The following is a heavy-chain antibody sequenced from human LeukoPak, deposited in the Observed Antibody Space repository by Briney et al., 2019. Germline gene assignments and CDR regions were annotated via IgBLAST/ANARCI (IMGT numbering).Heavy chain of an antibody. D-gene: IGHD3-10*01. Sequence: PGGSLSLSCAASGFTFSSYAMSWVRQAPGEGVEWVSAISGSGGSTYYADSVKGRFTISRDNSKNTLYLQMNSLRAEDTAVYYCAKDVTTMVRGVIITCWGQGTLVTVSS. CDR1: GFTFSSYA. CDR2: ISGSGGST. CDR3: AKDVTTMVRGVIITC. J-gene: IGHJ4*02. V-gene: IGHV3-23*01.